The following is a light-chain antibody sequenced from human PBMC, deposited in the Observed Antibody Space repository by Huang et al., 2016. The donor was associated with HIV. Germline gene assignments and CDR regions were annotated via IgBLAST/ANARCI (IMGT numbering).Light chain of an antibody. CDR3: QQRSDWPPT. CDR1: QSVSSN. CDR2: DTF. Sequence: IVLTQSPATLSLSPGERATLSCWASQSVSSNLALDQQKPGQAPRLLIYDTFNKATGIPDRFSGSGSGTDFSLTISSLEPEDFAVYYCQQRSDWPPTFGQGTKLEI. V-gene: IGKV3-11*01. J-gene: IGKJ2*01.